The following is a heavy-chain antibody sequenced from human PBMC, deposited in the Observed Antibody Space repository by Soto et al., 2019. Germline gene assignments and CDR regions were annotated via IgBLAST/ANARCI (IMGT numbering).Heavy chain of an antibody. Sequence: ASLKVSCKASGYTFTIYGISWVRQAPGQGLEWMGWISAYNGNTNYAQKLQGRVTMTTDTSTSTAYMELRSLRSDDTAVYYCARVRVSAYYDFWSGYYTSDFDYWGQGTLVTVSS. V-gene: IGHV1-18*04. J-gene: IGHJ4*02. CDR3: ARVRVSAYYDFWSGYYTSDFDY. CDR1: GYTFTIYG. D-gene: IGHD3-3*01. CDR2: ISAYNGNT.